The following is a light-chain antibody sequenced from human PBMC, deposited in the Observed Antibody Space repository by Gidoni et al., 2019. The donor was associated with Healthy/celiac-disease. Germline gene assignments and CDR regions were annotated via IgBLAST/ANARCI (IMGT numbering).Light chain of an antibody. CDR3: QQSYSTPIA. V-gene: IGKV1-39*01. CDR1: QSISSY. Sequence: DVELTPCPSSLSASRGDRVTITCLSSQSISSYLNWYQQKPGKAPKLLIYAASTLQSGVPSRFSGSGSGTDFTLTISSLQPEDFATYYCQQSYSTPIAFXXXTRLEIK. CDR2: AAS. J-gene: IGKJ5*01.